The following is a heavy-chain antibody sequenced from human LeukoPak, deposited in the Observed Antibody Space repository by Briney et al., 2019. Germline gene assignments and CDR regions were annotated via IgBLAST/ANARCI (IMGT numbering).Heavy chain of an antibody. CDR2: INHSGST. Sequence: SETLSLTCAVYGGSFSGYYWSWIRQPPGRGLEWIGEINHSGSTNYNPSLKSRVTISVDTSKNQFSLKLSSVTAADTAVYYCARTRLLVTPYYFDYWGQGTLVTVSS. V-gene: IGHV4-34*01. CDR1: GGSFSGYY. J-gene: IGHJ4*02. CDR3: ARTRLLVTPYYFDY. D-gene: IGHD3-9*01.